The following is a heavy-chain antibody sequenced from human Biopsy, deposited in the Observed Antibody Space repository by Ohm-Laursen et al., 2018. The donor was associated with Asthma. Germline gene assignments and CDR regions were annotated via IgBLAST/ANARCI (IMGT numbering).Heavy chain of an antibody. J-gene: IGHJ4*02. CDR1: GYTFTSYA. CDR3: ARERIAARQRRYHFDY. V-gene: IGHV1-69*13. Sequence: SVKVSCKASGYTFTSYAMHWVRQAPGQGLEWMGGIIPIFGTANYAQKFQGRVTITADESTSTAYMELSSLRSEDTAVYYCARERIAARQRRYHFDYWGQGTLVTVSS. D-gene: IGHD6-6*01. CDR2: IIPIFGTA.